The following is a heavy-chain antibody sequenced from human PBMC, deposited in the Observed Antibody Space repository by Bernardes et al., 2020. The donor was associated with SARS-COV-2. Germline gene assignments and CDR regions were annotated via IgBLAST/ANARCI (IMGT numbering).Heavy chain of an antibody. CDR1: GGTFSSYA. J-gene: IGHJ6*02. V-gene: IGHV1-69*13. CDR2: IIPIFGTA. CDR3: ARNSASRSDSSTPENYYYGMDV. D-gene: IGHD6-13*01. Sequence: SVKVSCKASGGTFSSYAISWVRQAPGQGLEWMGRIIPIFGTANYAQKFQGRVTITADESTSTAYMELSSLRSEDTAVYYCARNSASRSDSSTPENYYYGMDVWGQGTTVTVSS.